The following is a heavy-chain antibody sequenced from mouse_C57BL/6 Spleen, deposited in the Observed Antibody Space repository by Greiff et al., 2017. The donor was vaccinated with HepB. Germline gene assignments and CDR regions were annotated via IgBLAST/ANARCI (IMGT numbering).Heavy chain of an antibody. CDR3: ARSWGNRYYYAMDY. V-gene: IGHV1-80*01. J-gene: IGHJ4*01. CDR1: GYAFSSYW. CDR2: IYPGDGDT. Sequence: QVQLKESGAELVKPGASVKISCKASGYAFSSYWMNWVKQRPGKGLEWIGQIYPGDGDTNYNGKFKGKATLTADKSSSTAYMQLSSLTSEDSAVYFCARSWGNRYYYAMDYWGQGTSVTVSS. D-gene: IGHD2-1*01.